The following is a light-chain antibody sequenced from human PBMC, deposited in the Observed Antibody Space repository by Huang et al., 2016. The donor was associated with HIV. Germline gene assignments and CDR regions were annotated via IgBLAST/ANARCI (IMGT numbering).Light chain of an antibody. Sequence: IQLTQSPPSVSASVGDSVTFTCRASQDITTFLAWYQQKPGKAPQLLISSASTLQSEVPSRFRGSGSGTDFTLTISSLQPEDIATYYCQQLTTYPITFGPGTRLEMK. CDR3: QQLTTYPIT. CDR1: QDITTF. CDR2: SAS. V-gene: IGKV1-9*01. J-gene: IGKJ5*01.